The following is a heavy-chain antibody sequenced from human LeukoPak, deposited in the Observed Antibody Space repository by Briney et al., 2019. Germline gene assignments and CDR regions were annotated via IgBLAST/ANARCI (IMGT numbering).Heavy chain of an antibody. D-gene: IGHD4-11*01. CDR3: ARSGGLQKFDY. Sequence: GGSLRLSCAASEFTFSNYALHWVRQAPGKGLQWVAVISYDGNTIHYADSVKGRFIISRDTSKNTLYLQMNSLRAEDTAVYYCARSGGLQKFDYWGQGTLVTVSS. V-gene: IGHV3-30-3*01. J-gene: IGHJ4*02. CDR2: ISYDGNTI. CDR1: EFTFSNYA.